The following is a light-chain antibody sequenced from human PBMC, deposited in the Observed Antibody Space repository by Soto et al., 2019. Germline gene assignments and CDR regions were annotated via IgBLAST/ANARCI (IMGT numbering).Light chain of an antibody. Sequence: DIQMTQSPSSLSASVGDRVTITYRASQGISNYLAWYQQKPGKVPKLLIYAAYTLQSGVPSRFSGSGSGTDFTLTIRSLQPEYVATYYCQKYNSAPWTFGQGTKVEIK. V-gene: IGKV1-27*01. J-gene: IGKJ1*01. CDR3: QKYNSAPWT. CDR1: QGISNY. CDR2: AAY.